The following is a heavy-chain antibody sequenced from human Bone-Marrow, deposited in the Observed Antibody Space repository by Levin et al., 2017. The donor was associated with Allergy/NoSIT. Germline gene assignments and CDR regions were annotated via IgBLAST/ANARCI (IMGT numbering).Heavy chain of an antibody. J-gene: IGHJ4*02. CDR3: AKAVVAVAGDFYFFDY. CDR1: GFTFSTHG. D-gene: IGHD6-19*01. Sequence: GESLKISCKASGFTFSTHGMSWVRQAPGKGLEWVSDINGSGGSTYYADSVKGRFTISRDYLRNTLYLQMNSLRVEDTAVYFCAKAVVAVAGDFYFFDYWGQGTPVTVSS. CDR2: INGSGGST. V-gene: IGHV3-23*01.